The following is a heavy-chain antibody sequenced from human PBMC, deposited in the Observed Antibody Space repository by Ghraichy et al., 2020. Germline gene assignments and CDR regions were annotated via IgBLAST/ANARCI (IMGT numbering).Heavy chain of an antibody. CDR1: GGSISSSSYY. Sequence: TLSLTCTVSGGSISSSSYYWGWIRQPPGKGLEWIGSIYHSGSTYYNPSLKSRVTISVDTSTNQFSVKLISVPAADTAVYYCASQGDIVVGSVVIVNWFDPWGQGTLVTVSS. CDR2: IYHSGST. J-gene: IGHJ5*02. CDR3: ASQGDIVVGSVVIVNWFDP. V-gene: IGHV4-39*01. D-gene: IGHD2-2*02.